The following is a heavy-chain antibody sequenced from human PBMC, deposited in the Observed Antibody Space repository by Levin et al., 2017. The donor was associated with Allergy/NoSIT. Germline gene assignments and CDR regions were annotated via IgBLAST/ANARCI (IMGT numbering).Heavy chain of an antibody. V-gene: IGHV4-34*01. Sequence: PSETLSLTCAVYGGSFSGYYWSWIRQPPGKGLEWIGEINHSGSTNYNPSLKSRVTISVDTSKNQFSLKLSSVTAADTAVYYCARARIQRPPAIGRRYYYYMDGWGKGTTVTVSS. D-gene: IGHD5-18*01. CDR2: INHSGST. CDR3: ARARIQRPPAIGRRYYYYMDG. CDR1: GGSFSGYY. J-gene: IGHJ6*03.